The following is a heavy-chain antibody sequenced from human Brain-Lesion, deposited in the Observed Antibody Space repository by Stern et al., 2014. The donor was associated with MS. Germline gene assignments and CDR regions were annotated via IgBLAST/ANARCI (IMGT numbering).Heavy chain of an antibody. CDR3: ATLSPGAGGNYYRHLDY. V-gene: IGHV1-24*01. J-gene: IGHJ4*02. D-gene: IGHD1-26*01. CDR1: GYTLTELS. CDR2: FDPEDGET. Sequence: QVQLVESGAEVKKPGASVKVSCKVSGYTLTELSMHWVRQAPRKGLEWMGGFDPEDGETIYAQKFQGRVTMTEDTSTDTAYMELSSLRSEGTAVYYCATLSPGAGGNYYRHLDYWGQGTLVTVSS.